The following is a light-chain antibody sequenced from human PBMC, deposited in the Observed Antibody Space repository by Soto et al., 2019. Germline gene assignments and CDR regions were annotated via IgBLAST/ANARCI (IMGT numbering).Light chain of an antibody. V-gene: IGKV3-20*01. Sequence: EMVLTQSPGTLSLSPGERAPLSCRASQSVSSSYLGWYQQKPGQAPRLLIYGASSRATGIPDRFSGSGSGTDFTLTISRLEPEDFAVYYCQQYGGSSLYTFGQGTKLEIK. CDR2: GAS. J-gene: IGKJ2*01. CDR3: QQYGGSSLYT. CDR1: QSVSSSY.